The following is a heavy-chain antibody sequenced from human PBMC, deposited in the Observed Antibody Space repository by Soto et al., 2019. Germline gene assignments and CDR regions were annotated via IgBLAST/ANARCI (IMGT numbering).Heavy chain of an antibody. V-gene: IGHV3-33*06. Sequence: QVQLVESGGGVVQPGRSLRLSCAASGFIFTTYGLHWVRQAPGKGLKWVAVIWYDGSNQYYADSVKGRFTISRDNSKNILYLEMNSVRVEDTAVYYCVKDHCGGDCYSDPYFDYWGQGTLVTVSS. CDR2: IWYDGSNQ. CDR3: VKDHCGGDCYSDPYFDY. D-gene: IGHD2-21*02. J-gene: IGHJ4*02. CDR1: GFIFTTYG.